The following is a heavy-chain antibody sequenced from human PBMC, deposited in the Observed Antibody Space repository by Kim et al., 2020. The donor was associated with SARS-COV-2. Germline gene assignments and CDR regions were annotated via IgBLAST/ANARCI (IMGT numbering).Heavy chain of an antibody. Sequence: SETLSLICTVSGGSFSSYHWSWIRQSAGRGLEWIGRIHASGSTNYNPPLKSRLTMSVDTSKHQMSLKLSSVTAADTALYYCARQVAGTDRRFDYWGQGILVAVSS. CDR1: GGSFSSYH. J-gene: IGHJ4*02. CDR2: IHASGST. CDR3: ARQVAGTDRRFDY. D-gene: IGHD6-19*01. V-gene: IGHV4-4*07.